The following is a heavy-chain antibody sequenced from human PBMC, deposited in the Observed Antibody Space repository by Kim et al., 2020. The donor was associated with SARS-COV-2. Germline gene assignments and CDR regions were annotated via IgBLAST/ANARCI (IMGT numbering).Heavy chain of an antibody. D-gene: IGHD2-15*01. CDR1: GRSFSGYY. CDR2: INHSGST. Sequence: SETLSLTCAVYGRSFSGYYWSWIRQPPGKGLEWIGEINHSGSTNYNPSLKSRVTISVDTSKNQFSLKLSSVTAADTAVYYCARGRGGMDVWGKGTTVTVSS. V-gene: IGHV4-34*01. J-gene: IGHJ6*03. CDR3: ARGRGGMDV.